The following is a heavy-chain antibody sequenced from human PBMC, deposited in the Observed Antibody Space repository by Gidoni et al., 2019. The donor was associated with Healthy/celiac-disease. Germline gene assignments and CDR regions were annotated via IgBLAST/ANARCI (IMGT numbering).Heavy chain of an antibody. Sequence: QFQLVHSGAEVKKPGASVNVSCTASGYTFPSYGISWVRQAPGQGFEWMGSISAYNGNTNYAQKLQGRVTMTTDISTSTADRELRSLRADDTAVYYCARVEYGDYTLRWFDLWGQGTLVTVSS. J-gene: IGHJ5*02. CDR1: GYTFPSYG. CDR2: ISAYNGNT. D-gene: IGHD4-17*01. V-gene: IGHV1-18*04. CDR3: ARVEYGDYTLRWFDL.